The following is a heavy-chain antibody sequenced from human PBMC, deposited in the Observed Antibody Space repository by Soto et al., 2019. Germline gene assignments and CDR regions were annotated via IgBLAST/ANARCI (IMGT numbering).Heavy chain of an antibody. J-gene: IGHJ5*02. D-gene: IGHD2-15*01. CDR2: ISAYNGNR. CDR3: ARADMSLVWFDP. V-gene: IGHV1-18*01. CDR1: GYTFTSYG. Sequence: QVQLVQSGAEVKKPGASVKVSCKASGYTFTSYGISWVRQAPGQGLEGMGWISAYNGNRNYAQKPQGRVTMTTDTPTSTAYMELRSLRSDDTAVYYCARADMSLVWFDPWGQGTLVTVSS.